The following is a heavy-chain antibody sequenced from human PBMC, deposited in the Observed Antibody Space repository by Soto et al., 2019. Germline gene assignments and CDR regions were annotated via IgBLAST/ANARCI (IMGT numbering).Heavy chain of an antibody. CDR1: GYTFATYG. CDR2: ISAYNGET. Sequence: QIRLEQSESEVKKPGASVRVSCKASGYTFATYGFSWVRQAPGQGLEWMGWISAYNGETRLAERFQGRVTMTTDTTPAHWYDGLKRLSAEEHGVYYFARTSALWGCYKHDFYKYGMGGRGQGTTIIVSS. V-gene: IGHV1-18*04. D-gene: IGHD3-16*01. J-gene: IGHJ6*02. CDR3: ARTSALWGCYKHDFYKYGMGG.